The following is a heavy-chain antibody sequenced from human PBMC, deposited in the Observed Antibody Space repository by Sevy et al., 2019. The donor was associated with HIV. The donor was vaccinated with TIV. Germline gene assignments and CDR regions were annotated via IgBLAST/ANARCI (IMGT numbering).Heavy chain of an antibody. CDR1: GFTFSSYW. CDR3: ATGPSGAAAGRFDS. D-gene: IGHD6-13*01. J-gene: IGHJ4*02. CDR2: INQGGNQK. V-gene: IGHV3-7*01. Sequence: GGSLRLSCAASGFTFSSYWINWVRQAPGEGLEWEANINQGGNQKHYMDSVKGRFTISRDNAENAVYLQMNSLRVEDTAVYYCATGPSGAAAGRFDSWGQGTLVTVSS.